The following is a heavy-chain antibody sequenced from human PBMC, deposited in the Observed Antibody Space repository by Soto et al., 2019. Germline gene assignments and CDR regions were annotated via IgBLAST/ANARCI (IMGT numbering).Heavy chain of an antibody. J-gene: IGHJ6*02. Sequence: QVQLQESGPGLVKPSETLSLTCTVSGGSVSSGSYYWSWIRQPPGKGLEWIGYIYYSGSTNYNPSGKRRVTISVVTSQNQSSLKRSSAPAADPAVYYCARGIAGWYQGRYYYGMDVWGQGTTVTVSS. CDR3: ARGIAGWYQGRYYYGMDV. V-gene: IGHV4-61*01. CDR1: GGSVSSGSYY. D-gene: IGHD6-19*01. CDR2: IYYSGST.